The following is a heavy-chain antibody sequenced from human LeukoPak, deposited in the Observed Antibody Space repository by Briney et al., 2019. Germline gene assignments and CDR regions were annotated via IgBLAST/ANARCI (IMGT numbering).Heavy chain of an antibody. CDR1: GFTFSDRY. V-gene: IGHV3-21*01. CDR3: AGLIVGATTGLYQMNY. Sequence: GGSLRLSCAASGFTFSDRYMDWVRQAPGKGLEWVSSISSSSSYIYYADSVKGRFTISRDNSKNTLYLQMNSLRAEDTAVYYCAGLIVGATTGLYQMNYWGQGTLVTVSS. J-gene: IGHJ4*02. CDR2: ISSSSSYI. D-gene: IGHD1-26*01.